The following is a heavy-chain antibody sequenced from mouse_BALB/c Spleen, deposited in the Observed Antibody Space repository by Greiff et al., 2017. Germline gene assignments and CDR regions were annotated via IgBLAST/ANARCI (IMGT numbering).Heavy chain of an antibody. CDR3: ARENYGSSYVDY. Sequence: QVQLKQSGAELARPGASVKLSCKASGYTFTSYWMQWVKQRPGQGLEWIGAIYPGDGDTRYTQKFKGKATLTADKSSSTAYMQLSSLASEDSAVYYCARENYGSSYVDYWGQGTTLTVSS. D-gene: IGHD1-1*01. CDR2: IYPGDGDT. J-gene: IGHJ2*01. V-gene: IGHV1-87*01. CDR1: GYTFTSYW.